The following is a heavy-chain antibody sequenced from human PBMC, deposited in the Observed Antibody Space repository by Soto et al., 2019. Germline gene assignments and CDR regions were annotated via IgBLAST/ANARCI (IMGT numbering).Heavy chain of an antibody. V-gene: IGHV3-30*18. CDR2: ISYDGSNK. CDR1: GFTFSSYG. J-gene: IGHJ4*02. D-gene: IGHD3-3*01. Sequence: QVQLVESGGGVVQPGRSLRLSCAASGFTFSSYGMHWVRQAPGKGLEWVAVISYDGSNKYYADSVKGRFTISRDNSKNTLYLQMNSLRAEDTAVYYCAKERASDFWSGYYDKWSYFDYWGQGTLVTVSS. CDR3: AKERASDFWSGYYDKWSYFDY.